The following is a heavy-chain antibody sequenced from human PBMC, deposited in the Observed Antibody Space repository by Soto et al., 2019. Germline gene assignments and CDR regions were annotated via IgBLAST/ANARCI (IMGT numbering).Heavy chain of an antibody. CDR3: AREMGWNDGVPYYGMDV. CDR2: ISSSSSYI. V-gene: IGHV3-21*01. D-gene: IGHD1-1*01. CDR1: GFTFSSYS. J-gene: IGHJ6*02. Sequence: GGSLRLSCAASGFTFSSYSMNWVRQAPGKGLEWVSSISSSSSYIYYADSVKGRFTISRDNAKNSLYLQMNSLRAEDTAVYYCAREMGWNDGVPYYGMDVWGQGTTVTVSS.